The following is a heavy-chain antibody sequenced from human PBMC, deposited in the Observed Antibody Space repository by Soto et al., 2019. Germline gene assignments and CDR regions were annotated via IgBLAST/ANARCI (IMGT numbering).Heavy chain of an antibody. CDR1: GGSMSRYS. CDR2: MYYSVTT. Sequence: QVQLQESGPGLVKPSETLSLTCTISGGSMSRYSCHWLRQPPGKGLEWIAYMYYSVTTDYNPSLKSRVSMSLDSSTNQFSLRLSSVTAADPAVYFCARGPTITTDFWGRGILVTVSS. J-gene: IGHJ4*02. V-gene: IGHV4-59*01. CDR3: ARGPTITTDF. D-gene: IGHD3-9*01.